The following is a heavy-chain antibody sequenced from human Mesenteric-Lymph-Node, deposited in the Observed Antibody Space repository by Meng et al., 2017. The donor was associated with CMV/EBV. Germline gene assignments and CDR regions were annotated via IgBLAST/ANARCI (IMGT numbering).Heavy chain of an antibody. Sequence: GESLKISCAASGFTFSSYAMSWVRQAPGKGLEWVSGISGSGTSTYYADSVKGRFTISRDNSKNTLYLQMNSLRAEDTAVYYCARQDCTNGVCWLYYYGMDVWGQGTTVTVSS. CDR1: GFTFSSYA. J-gene: IGHJ6*02. CDR2: ISGSGTST. CDR3: ARQDCTNGVCWLYYYGMDV. D-gene: IGHD2-8*01. V-gene: IGHV3-23*01.